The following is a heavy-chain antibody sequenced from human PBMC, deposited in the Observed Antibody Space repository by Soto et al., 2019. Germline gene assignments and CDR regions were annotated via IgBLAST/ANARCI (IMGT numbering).Heavy chain of an antibody. V-gene: IGHV1-18*01. Sequence: QVQLVQSGDEVKKPGASVKVSCKASGYTFTTYGITWVRQAPGQGLEWMGWISGFNGNTNYAQRFQGRVSMTTDTFTNTAYMELRSLLSDDTAVYYCAREILPASPREFDYWGQGTLFTVSS. CDR2: ISGFNGNT. CDR3: AREILPASPREFDY. D-gene: IGHD2-15*01. CDR1: GYTFTTYG. J-gene: IGHJ4*02.